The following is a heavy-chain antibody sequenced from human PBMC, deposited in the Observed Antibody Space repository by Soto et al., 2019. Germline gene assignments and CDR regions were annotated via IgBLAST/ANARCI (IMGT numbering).Heavy chain of an antibody. V-gene: IGHV4-59*08. CDR1: GGSISSYY. J-gene: IGHJ5*02. Sequence: SETLSLTCTVSGGSISSYYWSWIRQPPGKGLEWIGYIYYSGSTNYNPSLKSRVTISVDTSKNQFSLKLSSATAADTAVYYCARQTSSPGNWFDPWGQGTLVTVSS. CDR3: ARQTSSPGNWFDP. CDR2: IYYSGST. D-gene: IGHD6-13*01.